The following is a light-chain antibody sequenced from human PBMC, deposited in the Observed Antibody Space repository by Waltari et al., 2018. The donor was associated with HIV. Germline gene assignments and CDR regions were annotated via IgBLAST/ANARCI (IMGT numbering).Light chain of an antibody. V-gene: IGKV3-15*01. Sequence: EIVMTQSTATLSVSPGGRANVSWTASQSVSSNVAWYQQKPGQAPRLRIYGASTRATGIPARFSGSGSGTEFTLTISSLQSEDFAVYYCQQNHDWPPTTFGQGTRLEIK. CDR3: QQNHDWPPTT. CDR1: QSVSSN. CDR2: GAS. J-gene: IGKJ5*01.